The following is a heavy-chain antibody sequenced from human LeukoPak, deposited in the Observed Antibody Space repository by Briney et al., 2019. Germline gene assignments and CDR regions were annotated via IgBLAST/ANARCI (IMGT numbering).Heavy chain of an antibody. J-gene: IGHJ4*02. CDR1: GFTFANYA. Sequence: AGGSLRLSCAASGFTFANYAMSWVRQGPGKGPEWVSTISGSGGSTYYADSVKGRFTISRDNSKNTLFLQMNSLRADDTAVYFCAKDQKSIAATGYDYWGQGTLVTVSS. CDR3: AKDQKSIAATGYDY. V-gene: IGHV3-23*01. D-gene: IGHD6-13*01. CDR2: ISGSGGST.